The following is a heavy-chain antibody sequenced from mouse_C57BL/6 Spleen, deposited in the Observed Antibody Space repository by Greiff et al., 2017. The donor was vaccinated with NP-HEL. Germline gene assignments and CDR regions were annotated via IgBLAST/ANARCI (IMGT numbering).Heavy chain of an antibody. Sequence: QVQLQQPGTELVKPGASVKLSCKASGYTFTSYWMHWVKQRPGQGLEWIGNINPSNGGTNYNEKFKSKATLTVDKSPSTAYMQLSSLTSEDSAVYYCAREGYHSSGYGYFDYWGQGTTLTVSS. CDR1: GYTFTSYW. D-gene: IGHD3-2*02. J-gene: IGHJ2*01. CDR2: INPSNGGT. CDR3: AREGYHSSGYGYFDY. V-gene: IGHV1-53*01.